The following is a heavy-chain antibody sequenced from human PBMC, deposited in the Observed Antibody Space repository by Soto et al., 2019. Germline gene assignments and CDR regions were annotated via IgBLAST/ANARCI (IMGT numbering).Heavy chain of an antibody. Sequence: QVQLVESGGGVVQPGRSLRLSCAASGFTFSSYGMHWVRQAPGKGLEWVAVIWYDGSNKYYADSVKGRFTISRDNSKNTLYLQMNSLRAEDTAVYYCARDKEGYCSGGSCYSLDYWGQGTLVTVSS. J-gene: IGHJ4*02. CDR1: GFTFSSYG. D-gene: IGHD2-15*01. V-gene: IGHV3-33*01. CDR2: IWYDGSNK. CDR3: ARDKEGYCSGGSCYSLDY.